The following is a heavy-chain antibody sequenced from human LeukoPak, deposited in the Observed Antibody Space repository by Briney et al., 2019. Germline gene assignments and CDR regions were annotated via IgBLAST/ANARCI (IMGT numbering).Heavy chain of an antibody. CDR3: ARGDFWSGYYPINN. D-gene: IGHD3-3*01. CDR2: IYYSGST. CDR1: GGSISSSSYY. V-gene: IGHV4-39*07. Sequence: SETLSLTCTVSGGSISSSSYYWGWIRQPPGKGLEWIGSIYYSGSTYYNPSLKSRVTISVDTSKNQFSLKLSSVTAADTAVYYCARGDFWSGYYPINNWGQGTLVTVSS. J-gene: IGHJ4*02.